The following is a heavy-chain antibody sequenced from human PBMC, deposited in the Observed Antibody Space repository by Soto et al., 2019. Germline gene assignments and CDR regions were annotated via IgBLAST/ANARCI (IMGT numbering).Heavy chain of an antibody. D-gene: IGHD6-13*01. CDR1: GFSLSNARMG. V-gene: IGHV2-26*01. CDR2: IFSNDEK. CDR3: ARARSTYSSSWFPFDY. Sequence: SGPTLVNPTETLTLTCTVSGFSLSNARMGVSWIRQPPGKALEWLAHIFSNDEKSYSTSLKSRLTISKDTSKSQVVLTMTNMDPVDTATYYCARARSTYSSSWFPFDYWGRGTLVTVSS. J-gene: IGHJ4*02.